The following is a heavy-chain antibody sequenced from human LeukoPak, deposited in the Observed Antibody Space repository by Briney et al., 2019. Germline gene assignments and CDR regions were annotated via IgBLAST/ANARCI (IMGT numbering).Heavy chain of an antibody. CDR3: ATGGLLAAAGTLGDH. J-gene: IGHJ4*02. V-gene: IGHV1-2*02. CDR2: INPNSGGT. Sequence: ASVKVSCKASGYTFAGYYMHWVRQAPGQGLEWMGWINPNSGGTNYAQKFQGRVTMTRDTSISTAYMELSRLRSDDTAVYYCATGGLLAAAGTLGDHWGQGTLVTVSS. CDR1: GYTFAGYY. D-gene: IGHD6-13*01.